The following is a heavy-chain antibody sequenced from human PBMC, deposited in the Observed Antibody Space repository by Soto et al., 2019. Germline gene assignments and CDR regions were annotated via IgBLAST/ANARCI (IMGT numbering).Heavy chain of an antibody. V-gene: IGHV1-69*06. CDR1: GGTFSSYA. CDR3: AREGPNYYDSSYYGMDV. D-gene: IGHD3-22*01. J-gene: IGHJ6*02. CDR2: IIPIFGTA. Sequence: GASVKVSCKASGGTFSSYAISWVRQAPGQGLEWMGGIIPIFGTANYAQKFQGRVTITADKSTSTAYMELSSLRSEDTAVYYCAREGPNYYDSSYYGMDVWGQGTTVTVSS.